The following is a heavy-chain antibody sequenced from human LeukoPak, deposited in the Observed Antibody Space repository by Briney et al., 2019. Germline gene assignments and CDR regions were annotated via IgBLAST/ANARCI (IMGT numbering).Heavy chain of an antibody. CDR3: ARGGLKYYDYVWGSYRYYYFDY. D-gene: IGHD3-16*02. CDR2: MNPNSGNT. CDR1: GYTFTSYD. V-gene: IGHV1-8*01. J-gene: IGHJ4*02. Sequence: ASVKVSCKASGYTFTSYDINWVRQATGQGLEWMGWMNPNSGNTGYAQKFQGRVTMTRNTSISTAYMKLSSLRSEDTAVYYCARGGLKYYDYVWGSYRYYYFDYWGQGTLVTVSS.